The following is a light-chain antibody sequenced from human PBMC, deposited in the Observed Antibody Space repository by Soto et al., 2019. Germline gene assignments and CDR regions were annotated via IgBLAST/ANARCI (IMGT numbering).Light chain of an antibody. CDR3: QQYNNWPPWT. CDR1: QSVSSY. Sequence: EIVLTQSPATLSVSPGERATLSCLASQSVSSYLAWYQQKPGQAPRLLIYGASTRATGIPARFSGSGSGTEFTLTISSLQSEDFAVYYCQQYNNWPPWTFGQGTKVDI. V-gene: IGKV3-15*01. J-gene: IGKJ1*01. CDR2: GAS.